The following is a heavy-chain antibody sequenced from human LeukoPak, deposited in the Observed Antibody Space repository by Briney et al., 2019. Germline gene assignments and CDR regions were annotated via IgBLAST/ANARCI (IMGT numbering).Heavy chain of an antibody. Sequence: GGSLRLSCAASGFTFNDAWMSWVRQAPGKGLEWVARIKSKVHGGTTDYTAPVNGRFTISRDDSQNKLYLQMNSLKTEDTGVYYCSGHMTSVDYWGQGTLVTVSS. V-gene: IGHV3-15*01. CDR3: SGHMTSVDY. CDR2: IKSKVHGGTT. CDR1: GFTFNDAW. J-gene: IGHJ4*02. D-gene: IGHD4-11*01.